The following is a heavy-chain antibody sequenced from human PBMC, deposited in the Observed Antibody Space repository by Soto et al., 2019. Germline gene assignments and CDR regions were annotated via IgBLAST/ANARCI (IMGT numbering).Heavy chain of an antibody. CDR2: IYYGGST. Sequence: PGGSLRLSCAVSGFTVSTNYMGWVRQAPGKGLEWVSIIYYGGSTYYADSVKGRFTISRDNSKNTLYLQMNSLRAEDTAVYYCARADVQTYDILTGYYSALDYWGQGTLVTSPQ. CDR1: GFTVSTNY. J-gene: IGHJ4*02. D-gene: IGHD3-9*01. CDR3: ARADVQTYDILTGYYSALDY. V-gene: IGHV3-53*01.